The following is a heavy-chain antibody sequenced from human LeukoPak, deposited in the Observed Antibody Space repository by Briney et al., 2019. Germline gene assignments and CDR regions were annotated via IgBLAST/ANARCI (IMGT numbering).Heavy chain of an antibody. V-gene: IGHV4-4*07. CDR3: ARGSRITMIIVADDAFDI. Sequence: SETLSLTCTVSGGSISSYYWSWIRQPAGKGPEWIGRIYSSGSTNYNPSLKSRVTMSVDTSKNQFSLKLSSVTAADTAVYYCARGSRITMIIVADDAFDIWGQGTMVTVSS. CDR2: IYSSGST. D-gene: IGHD3-22*01. J-gene: IGHJ3*02. CDR1: GGSISSYY.